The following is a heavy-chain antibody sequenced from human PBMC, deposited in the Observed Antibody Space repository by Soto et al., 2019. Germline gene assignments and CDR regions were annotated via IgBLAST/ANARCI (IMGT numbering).Heavy chain of an antibody. J-gene: IGHJ6*04. CDR1: GYSFTNYW. D-gene: IGHD6-6*01. CDR3: ARLHQLVGVANYYYYGMDV. Sequence: GESLKISCKGSGYSFTNYWISWVRQMPGKGLEWMGRIDPSDSYTNYSPSFQGHVTISADKSISTAYLQWSSLKASDTAMYYCARLHQLVGVANYYYYGMDVWGKGTTVTVSS. CDR2: IDPSDSYT. V-gene: IGHV5-10-1*01.